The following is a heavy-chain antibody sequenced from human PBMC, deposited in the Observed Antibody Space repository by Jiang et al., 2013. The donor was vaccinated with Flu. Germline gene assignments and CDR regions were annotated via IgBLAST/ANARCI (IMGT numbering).Heavy chain of an antibody. J-gene: IGHJ6*02. CDR1: GYIFSTYY. Sequence: SGAEVKKPGASVKVSCKASGYIFSTYYMHWVRQAPGQGLEWMGIINPSSGSTTYAQKFQGRVTMTRDTSTRTVYMELSSLRSEDTAVYYCARDRGVGTHYYHGVDVWGQGTTVTVSS. CDR2: INPSSGST. D-gene: IGHD1-26*01. V-gene: IGHV1-46*01. CDR3: ARDRGVGTHYYHGVDV.